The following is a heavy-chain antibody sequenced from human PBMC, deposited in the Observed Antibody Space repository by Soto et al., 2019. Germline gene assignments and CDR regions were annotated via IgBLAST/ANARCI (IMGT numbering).Heavy chain of an antibody. CDR3: ARDLWFGELLKLVPPNDAFDI. CDR1: GFTVSSNY. V-gene: IGHV3-66*01. CDR2: IYSGGST. D-gene: IGHD3-10*01. J-gene: IGHJ3*02. Sequence: EVQLVESGGGLVQPGGSLRLSCAASGFTVSSNYMSWVRQAPGKGLEWVSVIYSGGSTYYADSVKGRFTISRDNSKNTLYLQMNSLRAEDTAVYYCARDLWFGELLKLVPPNDAFDIWGQGTMVTVSS.